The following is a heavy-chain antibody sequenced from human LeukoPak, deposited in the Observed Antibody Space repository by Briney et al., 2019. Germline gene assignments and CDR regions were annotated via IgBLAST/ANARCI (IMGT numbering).Heavy chain of an antibody. CDR3: ARGFSDSSGKRLDY. CDR1: GYTFTVNY. Sequence: ALVKVSCKPSGYTFTVNYVHWVRQAPGQGLEWVGWINPNSGGTYYAQKFQGRVTMTRDTSISTAYMDLSRLTSDDTAVYYCARGFSDSSGKRLDYWGQGTLVTVSS. D-gene: IGHD3-22*01. J-gene: IGHJ4*02. V-gene: IGHV1-2*02. CDR2: INPNSGGT.